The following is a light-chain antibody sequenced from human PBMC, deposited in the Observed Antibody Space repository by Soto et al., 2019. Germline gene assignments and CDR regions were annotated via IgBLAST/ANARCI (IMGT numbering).Light chain of an antibody. J-gene: IGKJ5*01. CDR1: QGISSY. Sequence: IQLTQSPSALSASVGDRVTISCRASQGISSYLAWYQQKLGKAPRLLIYAASTLQSGVPSRFSGSGSGTDFTLTITSLEPEDFATYYCQQCKNYVTFGQGTRLEIK. CDR3: QQCKNYVT. V-gene: IGKV1-9*01. CDR2: AAS.